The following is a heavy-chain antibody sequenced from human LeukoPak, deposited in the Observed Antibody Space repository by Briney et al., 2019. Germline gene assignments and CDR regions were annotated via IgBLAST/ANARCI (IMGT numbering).Heavy chain of an antibody. CDR1: GYTFTGYY. CDR2: VNPNNGNT. V-gene: IGHV1-2*02. D-gene: IGHD6-6*01. Sequence: ASVKVSCKASGYTFTGYYIHWVRQAPGQGLEWMGWVNPNNGNTNYAQKFQGRVTMTRDTSISTAYMELSRLKSDDTAVYYCARDVDSSSYDWGQGTLVTVSS. CDR3: ARDVDSSSYD. J-gene: IGHJ4*02.